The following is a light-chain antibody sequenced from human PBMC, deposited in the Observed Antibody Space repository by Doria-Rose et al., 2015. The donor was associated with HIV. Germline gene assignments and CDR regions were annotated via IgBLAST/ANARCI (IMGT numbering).Light chain of an antibody. CDR3: QQYGTSRGT. CDR2: DAS. CDR1: QRVKSSY. V-gene: IGKV3-20*01. J-gene: IGKJ5*01. Sequence: LTQSPGTLSLSPGERATISCRASQRVKSSYLAWYQQKSGQAPRLLIYDASTRDTGIPDRFSGSGSETDFTLTISRLEPEDVAVYYCQQYGTSRGTFGQGTRLEIK.